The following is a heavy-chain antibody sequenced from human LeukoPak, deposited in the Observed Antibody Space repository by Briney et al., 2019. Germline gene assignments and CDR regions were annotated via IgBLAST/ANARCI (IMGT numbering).Heavy chain of an antibody. CDR3: ARDGRYYYDSSDY. CDR1: EFTFSDYY. V-gene: IGHV3-11*01. D-gene: IGHD3-22*01. Sequence: PGGSLRLSCAASEFTFSDYYMSWIRQAPAKGLEWVSYISSSGGTIYYADSVKGRFTISRDNAKNSLYLQMNSLRAEDTAVYYCARDGRYYYDSSDYWGQGTLVTVSS. J-gene: IGHJ4*02. CDR2: ISSSGGTI.